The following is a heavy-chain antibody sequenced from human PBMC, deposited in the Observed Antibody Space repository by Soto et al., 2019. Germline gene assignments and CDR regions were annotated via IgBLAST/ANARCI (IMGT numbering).Heavy chain of an antibody. CDR3: ARMDYYDSSGYDAFDI. V-gene: IGHV3-21*01. CDR1: GFTFSSYS. D-gene: IGHD3-22*01. J-gene: IGHJ3*02. CDR2: ISSSSSYI. Sequence: EVPLVESGGGLVKPGGSLRLSCAASGFTFSSYSMNWVRQAPGKGLEWVSSISSSSSYIYYADSVKGRFTISRDNAKNSLYLQMNSLRAEDTAVYYCARMDYYDSSGYDAFDIWGQGTMVTVSS.